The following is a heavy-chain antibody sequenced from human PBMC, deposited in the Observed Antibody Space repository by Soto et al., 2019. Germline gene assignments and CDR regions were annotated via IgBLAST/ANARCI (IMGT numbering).Heavy chain of an antibody. Sequence: GGSLRLSCAASGFTFSTYTMNWVRQPPGRGLEWVSAVLPTGSNTFYADSVKGRFTISRDNSKNTLYLQMNNLRAEDTAVYYCAKDFTPDGYWDFDYWGQGTLVTVSS. J-gene: IGHJ4*02. D-gene: IGHD4-17*01. V-gene: IGHV3-23*01. CDR3: AKDFTPDGYWDFDY. CDR1: GFTFSTYT. CDR2: VLPTGSNT.